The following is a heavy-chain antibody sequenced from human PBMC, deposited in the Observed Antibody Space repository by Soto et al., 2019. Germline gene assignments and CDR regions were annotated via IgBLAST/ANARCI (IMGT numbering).Heavy chain of an antibody. Sequence: LRLSCAASGFTFSSYAMHWVRHAPGKGLEWVAVISYDGSNKYYADSVKGRFTISRDNSKNTLYLQMNSLRAEDTAVYYCASNYDSSGLSYFDYWGQGTLVTVSS. J-gene: IGHJ4*02. CDR3: ASNYDSSGLSYFDY. D-gene: IGHD3-22*01. CDR1: GFTFSSYA. CDR2: ISYDGSNK. V-gene: IGHV3-30-3*01.